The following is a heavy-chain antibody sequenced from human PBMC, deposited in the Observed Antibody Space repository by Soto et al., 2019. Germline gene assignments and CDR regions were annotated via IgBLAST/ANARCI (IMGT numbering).Heavy chain of an antibody. CDR1: GFSFITYW. CDR3: ARAPNNVNWFPEAFDV. Sequence: GESLKISCKGSGFSFITYWIGWVRQMPGKGLEWMGVNYPGESNVRYSPSFQGQVSISDDKSTSTVYLQWSRLEASDSAIYFCARAPNNVNWFPEAFDVWGQGTKVTVSS. J-gene: IGHJ3*01. CDR2: NYPGESNV. V-gene: IGHV5-51*01. D-gene: IGHD3-9*01.